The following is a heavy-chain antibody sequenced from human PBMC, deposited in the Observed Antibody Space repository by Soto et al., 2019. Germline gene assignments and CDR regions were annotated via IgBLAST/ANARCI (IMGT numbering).Heavy chain of an antibody. CDR2: IYYSGST. V-gene: IGHV4-39*01. CDR1: GGSISSSSYY. D-gene: IGHD3-22*01. Sequence: QLQLQESGPGLVKPSETLSLTCTVSGGSISSSSYYWGWIRQPPGKGLEWIGSIYYSGSTYYNPSLKSRVTISVDTSKNQFSLKLSAVTAADTAVYYCARQGGWLSVAMLPDYWGQGTLVTVSS. CDR3: ARQGGWLSVAMLPDY. J-gene: IGHJ4*02.